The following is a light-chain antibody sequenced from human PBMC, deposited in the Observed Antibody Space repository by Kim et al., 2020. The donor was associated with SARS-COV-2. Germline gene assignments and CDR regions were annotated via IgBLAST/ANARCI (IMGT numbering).Light chain of an antibody. Sequence: ISRSLAWFQQKPGKAPQLLISGASSLRSGVPSRFSGRGSGTESKLTINNLQPGDIATYFCQQGNDLPYTFGHGTKLEI. J-gene: IGKJ2*01. CDR1: ISRS. V-gene: IGKV1D-12*01. CDR2: GAS. CDR3: QQGNDLPYT.